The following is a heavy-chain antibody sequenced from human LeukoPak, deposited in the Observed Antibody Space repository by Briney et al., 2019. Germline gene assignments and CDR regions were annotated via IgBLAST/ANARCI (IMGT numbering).Heavy chain of an antibody. CDR2: IYYSGTT. J-gene: IGHJ5*02. V-gene: IGHV4-31*03. CDR1: GASISSGGSY. CDR3: ARAWRGGDSAFGS. Sequence: PSQTLSLTCTVSGASISSGGSYWSWIRQHPGKGLEWIGYIYYSGTTYYNPSLKSRIIISVDTSKNQFSLSLISVTAADTAMYYCARAWRGGDSAFGSWGQGTLVTVSS. D-gene: IGHD2-21*02.